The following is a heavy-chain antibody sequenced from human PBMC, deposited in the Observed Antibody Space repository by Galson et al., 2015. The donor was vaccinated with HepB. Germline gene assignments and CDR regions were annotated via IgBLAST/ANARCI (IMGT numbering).Heavy chain of an antibody. CDR1: GYTFTNYG. J-gene: IGHJ4*02. V-gene: IGHV1-18*01. CDR2: INGYNGNT. Sequence: SVKVSCKASGYTFTNYGFSWVRQAPGQGLEWMGWINGYNGNTNFAQKFQGRLIMTTDASTNTAHMELWSLRSEDTAVYYCARPFSGEPNLQYFFYWGQGTPVTVSS. CDR3: ARPFSGEPNLQYFFY. D-gene: IGHD3-3*01.